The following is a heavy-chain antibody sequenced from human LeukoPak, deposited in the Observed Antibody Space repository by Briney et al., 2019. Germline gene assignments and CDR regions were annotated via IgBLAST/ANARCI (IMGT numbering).Heavy chain of an antibody. CDR1: GFTVSINS. J-gene: IGHJ4*02. CDR3: TRRAVAGSNDY. CDR2: IYSGGNT. V-gene: IGHV3-66*01. Sequence: GGSLRLSCTVSGFTVSINSMSWVRQAPGKGLEWVSFIYSGGNTHYSDSVKGRFTISRDNSKNTLYLQMNSLRAEDTAMYYCTRRAVAGSNDYWGQGTLVTVSS. D-gene: IGHD6-19*01.